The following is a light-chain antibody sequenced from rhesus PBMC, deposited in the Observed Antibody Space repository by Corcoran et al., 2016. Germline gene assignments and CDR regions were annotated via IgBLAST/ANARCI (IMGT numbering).Light chain of an antibody. Sequence: QAALTQPRSVSGSPGQSVTISCTGTTNDIADYDYVSWFQQPPGTAPKLLIYEVTKRPSGVSDGFSGSRSGNTASLTISGLQAEDEADVYCSSYAGSNTYIFGAGTRLTVL. CDR2: EVT. CDR1: TNDIADYDY. V-gene: IGLV2-32*02. CDR3: SSYAGSNTYI. J-gene: IGLJ1*01.